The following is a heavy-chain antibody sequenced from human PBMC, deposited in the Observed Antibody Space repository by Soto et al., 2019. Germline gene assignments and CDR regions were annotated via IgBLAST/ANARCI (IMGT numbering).Heavy chain of an antibody. CDR2: VSASGERT. CDR3: ARDRRTRNTIFGVVSGG. CDR1: GFTFDTYA. Sequence: GALRLSCSASGFTFDTYAMTWVCQAPGKGLDWVSAVSASGERTYYADSVRGRFIISRDNSKNMLFLEMNGLRGEDSAVYYCARDRRTRNTIFGVVSGGWGQGTLVTVYS. V-gene: IGHV3-23*01. J-gene: IGHJ4*02. D-gene: IGHD3-3*02.